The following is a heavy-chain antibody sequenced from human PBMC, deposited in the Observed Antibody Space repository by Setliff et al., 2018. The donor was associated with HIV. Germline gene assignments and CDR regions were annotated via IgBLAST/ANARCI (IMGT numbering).Heavy chain of an antibody. CDR3: AKVPRVTLIRGVIEGAWFDP. V-gene: IGHV4-59*08. Sequence: LSLTCTVSGGSIVRYYWTWIRQPPGKGLEWIGYIYYSGSTNYNPSLKSRVIISVDTSKMQFSLKLRSVTAADTAMYYCAKVPRVTLIRGVIEGAWFDPWGQGTLVTVSS. CDR1: GGSIVRYY. D-gene: IGHD3-10*01. CDR2: IYYSGST. J-gene: IGHJ5*02.